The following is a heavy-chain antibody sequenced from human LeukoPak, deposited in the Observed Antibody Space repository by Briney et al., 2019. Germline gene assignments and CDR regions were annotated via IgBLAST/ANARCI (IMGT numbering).Heavy chain of an antibody. CDR2: IRVSGTST. CDR1: GFTFSSYA. CDR3: ARAPTMTTLDVDS. V-gene: IGHV3-23*01. Sequence: GGSLRLSCAASGFTFSSYAMSWVRQAPGQGLEWVSAIRVSGTSTFYADSVKGRFTISRDYSKNPLYLQMNSMRADDTAVYYCARAPTMTTLDVDSWGKGTLVTVSS. D-gene: IGHD4-11*01. J-gene: IGHJ4*02.